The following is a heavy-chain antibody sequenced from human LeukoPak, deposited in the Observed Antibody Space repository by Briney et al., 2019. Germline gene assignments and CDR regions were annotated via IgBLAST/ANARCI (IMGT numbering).Heavy chain of an antibody. Sequence: PSETLSLTCTVSGGSISSYYWSWLRQSAGKGLEWIGRIYTSGSTNYNPSLKSRVTMSVDTSKNQFSLKLSSVTAADTAVYYCARELAAVANYYYYYYMDVWGKETTVTVSS. V-gene: IGHV4-4*07. CDR3: ARELAAVANYYYYYYMDV. CDR1: GGSISSYY. D-gene: IGHD6-19*01. J-gene: IGHJ6*03. CDR2: IYTSGST.